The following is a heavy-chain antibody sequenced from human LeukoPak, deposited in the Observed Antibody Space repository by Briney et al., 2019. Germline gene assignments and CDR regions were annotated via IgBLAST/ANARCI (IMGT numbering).Heavy chain of an antibody. J-gene: IGHJ4*02. CDR3: ARGPNSNWSGLDF. D-gene: IGHD6-6*01. CDR2: ISYDGSNE. CDR1: GFTFSSYG. Sequence: GGSLRLSCAASGFTFSSYGMHWVRQAPGKGLEWVAVISYDGSNEYYADSVKGRFTISRDNSKNTLYLQVNNLRAEDTAVYYCARGPNSNWSGLDFWGQGTLLTVSS. V-gene: IGHV3-30*03.